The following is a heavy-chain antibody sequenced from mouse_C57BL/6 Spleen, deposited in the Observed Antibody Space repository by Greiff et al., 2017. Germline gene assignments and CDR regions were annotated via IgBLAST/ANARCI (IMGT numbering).Heavy chain of an antibody. J-gene: IGHJ2*01. V-gene: IGHV1-82*01. CDR1: GYAFSSSW. CDR3: ARVEYYYGSGY. CDR2: IYPGDGDT. D-gene: IGHD1-1*01. Sequence: VQLQQSGPELVKPGASVKISCKASGYAFSSSWMNWVKQRPGKGLEWIGRIYPGDGDTNYNGKFKGKATLTADKSSSTAYMQLRSLTSEDSAVYFCARVEYYYGSGYWGQGTTLTVSS.